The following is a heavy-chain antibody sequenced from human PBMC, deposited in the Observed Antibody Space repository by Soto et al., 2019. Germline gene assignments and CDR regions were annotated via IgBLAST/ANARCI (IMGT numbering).Heavy chain of an antibody. V-gene: IGHV3-23*01. CDR3: AKVYRHYDFWSGYSDY. J-gene: IGHJ4*02. D-gene: IGHD3-3*01. Sequence: EVQLLESGGGLVQPGGSLRLSCAASGFTFSSYAMSWVRQAPGKGLEWVSAMSGSGGSTYYADSVKGRFTISRDNSKNTLYLQMNSLRAEDTAVYYCAKVYRHYDFWSGYSDYWGQGTLVTVSS. CDR1: GFTFSSYA. CDR2: MSGSGGST.